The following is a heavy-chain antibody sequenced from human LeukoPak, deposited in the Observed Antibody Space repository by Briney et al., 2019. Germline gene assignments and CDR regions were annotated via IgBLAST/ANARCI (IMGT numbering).Heavy chain of an antibody. Sequence: GASVKVSCKASGYTFTGYYMHWVRQAPGQGLEWMGWINPNSGGTNYAQKFQGRVTMTRDTSISTAYMELSRLRSDDTAVYYCAVVSTSSKLEIDYWGQGTLVTVSS. V-gene: IGHV1-2*02. CDR3: AVVSTSSKLEIDY. CDR1: GYTFTGYY. D-gene: IGHD2-2*01. J-gene: IGHJ4*02. CDR2: INPNSGGT.